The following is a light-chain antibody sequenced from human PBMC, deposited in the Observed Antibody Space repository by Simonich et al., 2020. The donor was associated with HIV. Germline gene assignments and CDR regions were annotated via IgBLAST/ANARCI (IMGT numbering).Light chain of an antibody. CDR3: QQYYSTPLT. CDR1: QSVLYRSNNKSY. CDR2: WAS. J-gene: IGKJ5*01. V-gene: IGKV4-1*01. Sequence: DIVMTQSPDSLAVSLRERATIKCKSSQSVLYRSNNKSYLAWYQQKPGQPPNLLIYWASTRESGVPDRFSGSGSGTDFTLTISSLQAEDVAVYYCQQYYSTPLTFGQGTRLEIK.